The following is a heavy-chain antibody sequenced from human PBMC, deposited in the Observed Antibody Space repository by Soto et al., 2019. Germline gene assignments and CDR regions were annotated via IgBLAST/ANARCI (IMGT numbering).Heavy chain of an antibody. CDR1: GFTFRWFG. CDR3: AKGEVRGIIPSYFDY. D-gene: IGHD3-10*01. CDR2: ISNGGSNE. J-gene: IGHJ4*02. V-gene: IGHV3-30*18. Sequence: PGGSLRLSCAGSGFTFRWFGMNWVRQAPGKGLEWVARISNGGSNEYYVDSVKGRFTISRDNSKNTLYLQMDSLRAEDTAVYYCAKGEVRGIIPSYFDYWGLGTMVTVYS.